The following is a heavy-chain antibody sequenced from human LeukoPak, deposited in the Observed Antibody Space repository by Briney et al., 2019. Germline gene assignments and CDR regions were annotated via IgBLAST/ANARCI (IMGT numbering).Heavy chain of an antibody. D-gene: IGHD3-10*01. V-gene: IGHV4-59*01. CDR1: GGSISSYY. CDR2: IYYSGST. CDR3: ARVSGSYLRAEYCQH. J-gene: IGHJ1*01. Sequence: SETLSLTCTVSGGSISSYYWSWIRQPPGKGLEWIGYIYYSGSTNYNPSLKSRVKISVDTSKNQFSLKRSSVTAADTAVYYCARVSGSYLRAEYCQHWGQGTRVTVSS.